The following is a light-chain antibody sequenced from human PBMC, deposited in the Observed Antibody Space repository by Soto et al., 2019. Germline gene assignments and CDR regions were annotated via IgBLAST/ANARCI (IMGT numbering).Light chain of an antibody. V-gene: IGLV2-14*01. CDR2: DVS. CDR1: SSDVGGYNY. CDR3: SSYTGSSTYVV. Sequence: QSALTQPASVSGSPRQSITISCTRTSSDVGGYNYVSWYQQHPGKAPKLMIYDVSNRPSGVSNRFSGSKSGNTASLTISGLQAEDEADYYCSSYTGSSTYVVFGGGTKLTGL. J-gene: IGLJ2*01.